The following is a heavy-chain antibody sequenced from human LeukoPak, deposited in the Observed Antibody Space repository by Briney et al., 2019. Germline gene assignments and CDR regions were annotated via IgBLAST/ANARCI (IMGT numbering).Heavy chain of an antibody. CDR1: RYSFSSYW. V-gene: IGHV5-51*01. CDR3: ARHMGFGEAEQPFDY. CDR2: IYPGDSDT. J-gene: IGHJ4*02. Sequence: GESLKISCKVSRYSFSSYWIGWVRRMPGKGLEWMGIIYPGDSDTRYSPSFQGQVTISADRSISTAYLQWSSLRASDTAMYYCARHMGFGEAEQPFDYWGQGTLVTVSS. D-gene: IGHD3-10*01.